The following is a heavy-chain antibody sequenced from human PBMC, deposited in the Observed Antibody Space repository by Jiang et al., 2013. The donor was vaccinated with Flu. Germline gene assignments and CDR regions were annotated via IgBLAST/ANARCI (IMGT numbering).Heavy chain of an antibody. CDR2: INVGNGNI. Sequence: SGAEVKKPGASVKVSCKASGHTFNSYAMHWVRQAPGQRLEWMGWINVGNGNIKYSQKFQGRVTITRDTSASTAYMELSSLRSEDTAVYYCASSIGSDDYFYGMDVLGPRDPXSPSR. CDR1: GHTFNSYA. V-gene: IGHV1-3*01. J-gene: IGHJ6*02. CDR3: ASSIGSDDYFYGMDV. D-gene: IGHD3-16*01.